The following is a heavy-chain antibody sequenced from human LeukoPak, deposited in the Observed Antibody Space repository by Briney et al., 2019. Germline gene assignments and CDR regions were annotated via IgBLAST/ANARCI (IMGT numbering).Heavy chain of an antibody. Sequence: GASLKISCKGFGSMFTNYWIGWVRQLPGKGLEWMGIIYPGDSDTRYSPSFQGQVTISADKSINTAYLQWSSLKASDTAMYYCVLAGSGSYYFDYWGQGILVTVSS. J-gene: IGHJ4*02. CDR2: IYPGDSDT. CDR1: GSMFTNYW. D-gene: IGHD3-10*01. CDR3: VLAGSGSYYFDY. V-gene: IGHV5-51*01.